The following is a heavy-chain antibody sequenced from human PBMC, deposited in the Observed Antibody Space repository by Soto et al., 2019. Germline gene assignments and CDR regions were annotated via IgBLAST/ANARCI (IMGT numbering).Heavy chain of an antibody. D-gene: IGHD3-22*01. J-gene: IGHJ5*02. CDR1: GGSISSGGYY. V-gene: IGHV4-31*03. Sequence: SETLSLTCTVSGGSISSGGYYWSWIRQHPGKGLEWIGYIYYSGSTYYNPSLKSRVTISVDTSKNQFSLELSSLRSEDTAVYYCARDLPLDYYDSRAFDPWGQGTLVTVSS. CDR2: IYYSGST. CDR3: ARDLPLDYYDSRAFDP.